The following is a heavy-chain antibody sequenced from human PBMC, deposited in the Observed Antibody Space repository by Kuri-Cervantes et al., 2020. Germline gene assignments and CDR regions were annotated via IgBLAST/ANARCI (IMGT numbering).Heavy chain of an antibody. CDR3: AREVATGAYPGVFDI. CDR1: GGSFSGYY. CDR2: INHSGST. V-gene: IGHV4-34*01. D-gene: IGHD5-12*01. J-gene: IGHJ3*02. Sequence: ESLKISCAVYGGSFSGYYWSWIRQPPGKGLEWIGEINHSGSTNYNPSLKSRVTISVDTSENQFSLKLTSLTAADTVVYYCAREVATGAYPGVFDIWGQGTMVTVSS.